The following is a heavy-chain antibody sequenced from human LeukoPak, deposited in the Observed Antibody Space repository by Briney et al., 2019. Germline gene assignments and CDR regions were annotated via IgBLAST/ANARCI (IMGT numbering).Heavy chain of an antibody. V-gene: IGHV3-48*03. CDR3: ARPTTVTNSFYYYYGKDV. CDR2: ISSSGSTI. D-gene: IGHD4-17*01. J-gene: IGHJ6*02. CDR1: GFTFSSYE. Sequence: QPGGSLRLSCAASGFTFSSYEMNWVRQAPGKGLEWVSYISSSGSTIYYADSVKGRFTISRDNAKNSLYLQMNSLRAEDTAVYYCARPTTVTNSFYYYYGKDVWGQGTTVTVSS.